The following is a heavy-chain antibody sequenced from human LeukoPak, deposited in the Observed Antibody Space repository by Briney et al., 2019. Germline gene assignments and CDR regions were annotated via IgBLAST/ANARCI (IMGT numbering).Heavy chain of an antibody. Sequence: GGSLRLSCAASGFTFSSYWMSWVRQALGKGLEWVANIKQDGSEKYYVDSVKGRFTISRDNAKNSLYLQMNSLRAEDTAVYYCARARTRGYSGYGEGYWGQGTLVTVSS. V-gene: IGHV3-7*03. CDR3: ARARTRGYSGYGEGY. CDR1: GFTFSSYW. CDR2: IKQDGSEK. J-gene: IGHJ4*02. D-gene: IGHD5-12*01.